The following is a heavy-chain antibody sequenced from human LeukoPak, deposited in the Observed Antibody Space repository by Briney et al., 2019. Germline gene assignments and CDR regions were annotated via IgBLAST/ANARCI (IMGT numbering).Heavy chain of an antibody. CDR1: GFTFSNYW. V-gene: IGHV3-74*01. CDR2: SNSDGRIT. D-gene: IGHD3-22*01. Sequence: GGSLRLSCAASGFTFSNYWMHWVRQAPGKGLVWVARSNSDGRITNYADSVKGRFTISRDNAKNTLYLQMNSLGAEDTAVYYCARSPDDSSGYYPYYFDYWGQGTLVTVSS. CDR3: ARSPDDSSGYYPYYFDY. J-gene: IGHJ4*02.